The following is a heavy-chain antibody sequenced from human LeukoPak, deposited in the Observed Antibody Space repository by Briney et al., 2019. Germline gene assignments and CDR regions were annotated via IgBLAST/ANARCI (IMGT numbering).Heavy chain of an antibody. V-gene: IGHV1-2*02. CDR3: ARVSTVGGGHDTFDI. Sequence: GASVKVSCKASGYNFTDYYMNWVRQAPGQGLEWMGWINPNSGGTNYAQNFQGRVTMTRDTSISTAYMDLIRLRSDDTAVYYCARVSTVGGGHDTFDIWGQGTMVTVSS. CDR1: GYNFTDYY. CDR2: INPNSGGT. D-gene: IGHD1-26*01. J-gene: IGHJ3*02.